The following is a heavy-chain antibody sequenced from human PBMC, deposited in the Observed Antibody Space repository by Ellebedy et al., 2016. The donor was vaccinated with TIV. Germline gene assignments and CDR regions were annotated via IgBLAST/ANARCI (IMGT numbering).Heavy chain of an antibody. CDR2: MNPNSGDT. CDR3: ARGLRGLRDS. J-gene: IGHJ4*02. CDR1: GYSFTNYD. D-gene: IGHD3-10*01. Sequence: AASVKVSCKASGYSFTNYDINWVRQATGQGLEWMGWMNPNSGDTGSAQKFQGRVIMTRSTSTGTAYLELRSLRSDDTAVYYCARGLRGLRDSWGQGTLVTVSS. V-gene: IGHV1-8*01.